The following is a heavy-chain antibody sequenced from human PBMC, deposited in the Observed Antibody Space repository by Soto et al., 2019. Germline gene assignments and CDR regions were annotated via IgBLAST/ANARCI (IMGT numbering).Heavy chain of an antibody. Sequence: SETLSLTCAVYGGPFSGYYWSWIRQPPGKGLEWIGEINHSGSTNYNPSQKSRVTISVDTSKNQFSLKLSSVTAADTAVYYCARRIAAAAPFDYWGQGTLVTVSS. J-gene: IGHJ4*02. CDR1: GGPFSGYY. V-gene: IGHV4-34*01. CDR2: INHSGST. D-gene: IGHD6-13*01. CDR3: ARRIAAAAPFDY.